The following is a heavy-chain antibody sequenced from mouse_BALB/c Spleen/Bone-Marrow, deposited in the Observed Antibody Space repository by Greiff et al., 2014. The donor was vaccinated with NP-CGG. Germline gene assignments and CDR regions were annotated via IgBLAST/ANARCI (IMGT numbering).Heavy chain of an antibody. J-gene: IGHJ2*01. CDR3: ARDKERVFFDY. CDR2: IRNKANGYTT. Sequence: EVQLQESGGGLVQPGGSLRLSCATSGFTFTDYYMNWVRQPPGKALEWLGFIRNKANGYTTEYSASVKGRFTISRDTSQNILYLQMNIRRAEDDATYYCARDKERVFFDYWGQGTTLTVSS. CDR1: GFTFTDYY. V-gene: IGHV7-3*02.